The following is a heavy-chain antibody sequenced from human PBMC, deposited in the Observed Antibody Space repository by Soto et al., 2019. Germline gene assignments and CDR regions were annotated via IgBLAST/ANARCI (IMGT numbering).Heavy chain of an antibody. Sequence: QVQLVQSGGEVKKPGASVKVSCKPSGYTFTSYGISWVRQAPGQGLEWMGWTSAYNGNTNYAQKFQGRLTMTTDTSTSTVYLELRSLRSDDTAVYYCARDSSGRANFDYWGQGTLVTVSS. V-gene: IGHV1-18*01. J-gene: IGHJ4*02. CDR2: TSAYNGNT. CDR3: ARDSSGRANFDY. CDR1: GYTFTSYG. D-gene: IGHD6-19*01.